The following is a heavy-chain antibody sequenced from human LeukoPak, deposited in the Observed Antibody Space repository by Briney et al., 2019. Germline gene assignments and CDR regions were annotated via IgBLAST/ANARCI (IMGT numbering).Heavy chain of an antibody. CDR3: AKTMIVVVIDSPFDY. V-gene: IGHV3-23*01. CDR2: ISGSGGST. Sequence: GGSLRLSCAASAFTFTSYAMSWVRQAPGKGLEWVSSISGSGGSTYYADSVKGRFTISRDNSKNTLYLQMNSLRAEDTAVYYCAKTMIVVVIDSPFDYWGQGTLVTVSS. D-gene: IGHD3-22*01. CDR1: AFTFTSYA. J-gene: IGHJ4*02.